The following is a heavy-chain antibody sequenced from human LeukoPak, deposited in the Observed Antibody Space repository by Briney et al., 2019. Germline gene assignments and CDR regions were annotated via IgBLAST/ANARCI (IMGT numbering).Heavy chain of an antibody. CDR3: ARLPRSAFDI. CDR1: GGSISSYY. D-gene: IGHD1-26*01. J-gene: IGHJ3*02. V-gene: IGHV4-59*08. CDR2: IYYTGNT. Sequence: PSETLSLTCTVSGGSISSYYWNWIQQPPGKGLEWIGYIYYTGNTNYNPSLKSRVTISLDTSKNQFSLKLSSVTAADTAVYYCARLPRSAFDIWGQGTMVTVSS.